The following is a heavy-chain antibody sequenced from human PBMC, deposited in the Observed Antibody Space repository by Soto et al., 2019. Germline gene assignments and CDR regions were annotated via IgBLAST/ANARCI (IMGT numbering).Heavy chain of an antibody. CDR1: GYTFTSYG. J-gene: IGHJ5*02. CDR2: ISAYNGNT. Sequence: ASVKVSCKASGYTFTSYGISWVRQAPGQGLEWMGWISAYNGNTNYAQKLQGRVTMTTDTSTSTAYMELRSLRSDDTAVYYCARVGRGYCSSTSCYAGWFDPWGQGTLVTVS. D-gene: IGHD2-2*03. V-gene: IGHV1-18*01. CDR3: ARVGRGYCSSTSCYAGWFDP.